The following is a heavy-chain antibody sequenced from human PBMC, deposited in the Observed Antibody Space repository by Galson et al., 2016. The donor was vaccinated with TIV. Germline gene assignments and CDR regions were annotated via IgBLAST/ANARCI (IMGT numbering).Heavy chain of an antibody. Sequence: ETLSLTCTVSGDSINNYFWNWFRQSPGEGLEWIGDIYQSGSTNYNPSLKSRVTISIDTSKRQFSLKLYSVTAADTAVYYCARDKSRRGCFDPWGQGSLVTVSS. CDR2: IYQSGST. V-gene: IGHV4-59*01. J-gene: IGHJ5*02. CDR3: ARDKSRRGCFDP. CDR1: GDSINNYF.